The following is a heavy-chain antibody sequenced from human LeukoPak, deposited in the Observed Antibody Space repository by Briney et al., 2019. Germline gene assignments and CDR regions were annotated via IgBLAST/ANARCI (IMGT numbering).Heavy chain of an antibody. CDR2: ISSSGSTI. D-gene: IGHD3-22*01. CDR3: AGYSGYYFDY. V-gene: IGHV3-11*01. Sequence: GGSLTLSCAASGFTYSDYHMIWMRQAPGKGLEWVSYISSSGSTIYYADSVKGRFTISRDNAKNSLYLQMNSLRAEDTAVYYCAGYSGYYFDYWGQGTLVTVSS. J-gene: IGHJ4*02. CDR1: GFTYSDYH.